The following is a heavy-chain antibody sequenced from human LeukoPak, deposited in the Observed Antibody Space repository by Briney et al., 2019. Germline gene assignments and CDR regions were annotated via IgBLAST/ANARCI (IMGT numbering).Heavy chain of an antibody. CDR3: ARAPLTGYYMDV. D-gene: IGHD2-8*02. Sequence: GASVKVSCKASGYIFTEYYMHWVRQAPGQGLEWMGWINPNSGGTNYAQKFQGRVTMTRDTSISTAYMELSRLRSDDTAVYYCARAPLTGYYMDVWGKGTTVTVSS. J-gene: IGHJ6*03. CDR2: INPNSGGT. V-gene: IGHV1-2*02. CDR1: GYIFTEYY.